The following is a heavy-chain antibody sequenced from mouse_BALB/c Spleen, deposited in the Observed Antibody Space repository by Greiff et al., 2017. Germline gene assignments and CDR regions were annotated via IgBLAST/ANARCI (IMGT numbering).Heavy chain of an antibody. D-gene: IGHD2-14*01. Sequence: DVKLQESGPGLVKPSQSLSLTCSVTGYSITSGYYWNWIRQFPGNKLEWMGYISYDGSNNYNPSLKNRISITRDTSKNQFFLKLNSVTTEDTATYYCARREVRQGPWFAYWGQGTLVTVSA. V-gene: IGHV3-6*02. CDR2: ISYDGSN. CDR3: ARREVRQGPWFAY. CDR1: GYSITSGYY. J-gene: IGHJ3*01.